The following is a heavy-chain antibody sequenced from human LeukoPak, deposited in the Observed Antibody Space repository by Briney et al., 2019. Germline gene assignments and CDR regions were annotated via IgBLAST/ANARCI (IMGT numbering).Heavy chain of an antibody. CDR3: ARVVWTIAVAGTRSYDY. D-gene: IGHD6-19*01. Sequence: GASVTVSCKPSGYTFTNYGISWVRQAPGQGLEWMGWISAYNGNTNYPQKLQGRVTITTDTSTSTAYMELRSLRSDETAVYYCARVVWTIAVAGTRSYDYWGEGCLVTLS. J-gene: IGHJ4*02. CDR2: ISAYNGNT. CDR1: GYTFTNYG. V-gene: IGHV1-18*01.